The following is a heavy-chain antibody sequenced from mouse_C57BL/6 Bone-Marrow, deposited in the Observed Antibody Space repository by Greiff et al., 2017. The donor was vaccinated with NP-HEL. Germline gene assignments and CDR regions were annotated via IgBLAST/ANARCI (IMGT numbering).Heavy chain of an antibody. CDR3: TRDMGWLKFDY. Sequence: EVKLMESGEGLVKPGGSLKLSCAASGFTFSSYAMSWVRQTPEKRLEWVAYISSGGDYIYYADTVKGRFTISRDNARNTLYLQMSSLKSEDTAMYYCTRDMGWLKFDYWGQGTTLTVSS. V-gene: IGHV5-9-1*02. J-gene: IGHJ2*01. CDR2: ISSGGDYI. CDR1: GFTFSSYA. D-gene: IGHD2-3*01.